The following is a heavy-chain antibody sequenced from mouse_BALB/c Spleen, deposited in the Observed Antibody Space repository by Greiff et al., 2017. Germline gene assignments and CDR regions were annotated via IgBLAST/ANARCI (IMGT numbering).Heavy chain of an antibody. Sequence: QVQLQQSGPELVKPGASVKISCKASGYAFSSSWMNWVKQRPGQGLEWIGRIYPGDGDTNYNGKFKGKATLTADKSSSTAYMQLSSLTSVDSAVYFCARGDGPYYFDYWGQGTTLTVSS. CDR3: ARGDGPYYFDY. V-gene: IGHV1-82*01. J-gene: IGHJ2*01. CDR1: GYAFSSSW. D-gene: IGHD2-3*01. CDR2: IYPGDGDT.